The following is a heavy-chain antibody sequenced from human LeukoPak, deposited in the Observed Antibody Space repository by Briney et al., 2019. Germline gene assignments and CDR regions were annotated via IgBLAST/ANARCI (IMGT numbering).Heavy chain of an antibody. D-gene: IGHD6-19*01. CDR2: INPNSGGT. Sequence: ASVKVSCKASGYTFTGYYMHWVPQAPGQGLEWMGRINPNSGGTNYAQKFQGRVTITRDTSISTAYMALSTLRSDHTAVYYCARDARLIAVAKYYFDYWGQGTLVTVSS. CDR1: GYTFTGYY. V-gene: IGHV1-2*06. J-gene: IGHJ4*02. CDR3: ARDARLIAVAKYYFDY.